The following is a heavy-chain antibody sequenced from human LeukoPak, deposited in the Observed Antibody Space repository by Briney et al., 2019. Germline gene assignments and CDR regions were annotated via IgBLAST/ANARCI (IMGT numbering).Heavy chain of an antibody. D-gene: IGHD3-3*01. CDR3: ARTSRSITIFGVVISFDY. Sequence: ASVKVSCKASGYTFTSYDINWVRQATGQGIEWMGWMNPNSGNTGYAQKFQGRVTITRNTSISTAYMELSSLRSEDTAVYYCARTSRSITIFGVVISFDYWGQGTLVTVSS. V-gene: IGHV1-8*03. J-gene: IGHJ4*02. CDR2: MNPNSGNT. CDR1: GYTFTSYD.